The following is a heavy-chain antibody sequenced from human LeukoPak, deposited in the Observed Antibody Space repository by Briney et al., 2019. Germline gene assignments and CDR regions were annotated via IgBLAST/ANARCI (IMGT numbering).Heavy chain of an antibody. CDR1: GGSISSYY. CDR3: ARDRYGSGSYYNSWFDP. V-gene: IGHV4-4*07. CDR2: SYTSGST. Sequence: SETLSLTCTVSGGSISSYYWSWIRQPAGKGLDGIGRSYTSGSTNYNPSLKSRVTMSVDTSKNQFSLRLSSVTAADTAVYYCARDRYGSGSYYNSWFDPWGQATLVTVSS. J-gene: IGHJ5*02. D-gene: IGHD3-10*01.